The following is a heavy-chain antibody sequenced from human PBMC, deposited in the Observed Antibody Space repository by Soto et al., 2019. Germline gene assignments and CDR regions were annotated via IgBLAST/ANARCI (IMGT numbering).Heavy chain of an antibody. J-gene: IGHJ4*02. CDR2: IYYSGST. V-gene: IGHV4-30-4*01. Sequence: SETLSLTCTVSGGSISSGDYYWSWIRQPPGKGLEWIGYIYYSGSTYYNPSLKSRVTISVDTSKNQFSLKLSSVTAADTAVYYCARAEGSRARYFDYWGQGTLVTVSS. CDR1: GGSISSGDYY. CDR3: ARAEGSRARYFDY.